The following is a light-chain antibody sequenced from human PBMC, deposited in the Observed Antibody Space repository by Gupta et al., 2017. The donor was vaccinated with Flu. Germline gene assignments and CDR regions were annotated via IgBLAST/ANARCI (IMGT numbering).Light chain of an antibody. Sequence: SFLLTQPPSTSVAPGHPAEISCGTDNIRIKNVHWYRQRAGRAPVLVVHDDTLQPSGIAGRLAGSNSGNTATLIITRVEAGDEADYFCQVGDTRGQIELFGGGTKLTVL. J-gene: IGLJ2*01. V-gene: IGLV3-21*02. CDR1: NIRIKN. CDR2: DDT. CDR3: QVGDTRGQIEL.